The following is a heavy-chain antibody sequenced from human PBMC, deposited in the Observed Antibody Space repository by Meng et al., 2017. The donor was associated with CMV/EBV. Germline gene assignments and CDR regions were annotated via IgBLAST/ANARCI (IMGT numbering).Heavy chain of an antibody. CDR2: IKQHGSEK. Sequence: LSLTCAASGFNFSAYWMIWVRQAPGKGLEWVANIKQHGSEKYYVDSVKGRFTISRDNSKNTLYLQMNSLRAEDTAVYYCARDQGSGSYDYWGQGTLVTVSS. D-gene: IGHD3-10*01. CDR3: ARDQGSGSYDY. J-gene: IGHJ4*02. CDR1: GFNFSAYW. V-gene: IGHV3-7*01.